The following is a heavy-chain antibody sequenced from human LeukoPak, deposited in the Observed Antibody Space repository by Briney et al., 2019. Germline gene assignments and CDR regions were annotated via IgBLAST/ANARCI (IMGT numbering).Heavy chain of an antibody. CDR1: GFTVGGNY. D-gene: IGHD6-19*01. CDR3: ARVGSSGYYRFDY. V-gene: IGHV3-53*01. Sequence: GGSLILSWAASGFTVGGNYMSWVRQAPGKGLEWVSIIYSGGSTYYADSVKGRFTISRDNSKNTLYLQMNSLRGEDTAVYYCARVGSSGYYRFDYWGQGTLVTVSS. J-gene: IGHJ4*02. CDR2: IYSGGST.